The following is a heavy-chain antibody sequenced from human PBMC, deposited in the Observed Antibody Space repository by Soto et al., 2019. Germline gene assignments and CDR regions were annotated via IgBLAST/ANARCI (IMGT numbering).Heavy chain of an antibody. CDR1: GGSISSGGYY. D-gene: IGHD2-2*01. CDR2: IYYSGTT. Sequence: SETLSLTCAVSGGSISSGGYYWSWIRQHPGKGLEWIGYIYYSGTTYYNPSLKSRVTISVDTSKNQFSLKLSSVTAVDTAVYYCARAGSIEVLEYYFDYWGHGTLVTVSS. J-gene: IGHJ4*01. CDR3: ARAGSIEVLEYYFDY. V-gene: IGHV4-31*11.